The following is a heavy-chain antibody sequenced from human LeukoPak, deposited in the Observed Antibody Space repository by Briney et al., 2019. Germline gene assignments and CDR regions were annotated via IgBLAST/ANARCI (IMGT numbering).Heavy chain of an antibody. Sequence: GGSLRLSCAASGFTFSSYWMHWVRQAPGKGLVWVSRINSDGSNTNYADSVKGRFTISRDNAKNTLYLQMNSLRAEDTAVFYCARVRDLSGHWGFLDYWGQGTLVTVSS. CDR3: ARVRDLSGHWGFLDY. CDR1: GFTFSSYW. D-gene: IGHD6-19*01. CDR2: INSDGSNT. J-gene: IGHJ4*02. V-gene: IGHV3-74*01.